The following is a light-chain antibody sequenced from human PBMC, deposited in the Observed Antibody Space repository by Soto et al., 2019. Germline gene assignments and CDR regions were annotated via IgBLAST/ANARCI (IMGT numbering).Light chain of an antibody. CDR2: WAS. J-gene: IGKJ2*01. CDR3: QQYYSTPPYT. CDR1: QSVLYSSNNKNY. Sequence: DIVMTQYPDSLAVSLGESATINCKSSQSVLYSSNNKNYLACYQQNPGQPPKSLIYWASTRESGVPDRFSGSGSGTDFTLPISSLQAEDVSVYYCQQYYSTPPYTFGQGTKLEIK. V-gene: IGKV4-1*01.